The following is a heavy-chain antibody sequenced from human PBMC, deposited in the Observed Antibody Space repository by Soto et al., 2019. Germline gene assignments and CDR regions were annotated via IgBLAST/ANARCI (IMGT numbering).Heavy chain of an antibody. D-gene: IGHD2-15*01. J-gene: IGHJ4*02. CDR2: ISSSSSYT. CDR1: GFTFSDYY. Sequence: QVQLVESGGGLVKPGGSLRLSCAASGFTFSDYYMSWIRQAPGKGLEWVSYISSSSSYTNYADSVKDRCTIPRDNAKNSLYLKMNSLRAEDTAVYYCASVATTFGLDYWGQGTLVTVSS. V-gene: IGHV3-11*05. CDR3: ASVATTFGLDY.